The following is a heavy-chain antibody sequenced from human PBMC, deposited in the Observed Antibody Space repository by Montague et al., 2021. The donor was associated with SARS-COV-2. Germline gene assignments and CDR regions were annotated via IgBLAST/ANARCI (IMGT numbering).Heavy chain of an antibody. CDR3: TSGREGNYNVMDV. Sequence: CAISGDSVSNNSATWNWVRQSPSRGLEWLGRTYYRSKWYNDYAVXXRCRVTINPDTSKNQFSLQLNSVTPEDTAIYYCTSGREGNYNVMDVWGQGTTVTVSS. D-gene: IGHD1-1*01. CDR2: TYYRSKWYN. V-gene: IGHV6-1*01. CDR1: GDSVSNNSAT. J-gene: IGHJ6*02.